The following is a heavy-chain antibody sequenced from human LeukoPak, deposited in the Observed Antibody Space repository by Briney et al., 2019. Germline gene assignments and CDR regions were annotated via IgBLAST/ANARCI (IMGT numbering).Heavy chain of an antibody. D-gene: IGHD1-1*01. V-gene: IGHV3-48*03. Sequence: HPGGSLRLSCAASGFTFSSYEMNWVRQAPGKGLEWVSYISSSGSTIYYADSVKGRFTISRDYAKNSLYLQMNSLRAEDTAVYYCARDWGNWDFDYWGQGTLVIVSS. CDR3: ARDWGNWDFDY. CDR1: GFTFSSYE. J-gene: IGHJ4*02. CDR2: ISSSGSTI.